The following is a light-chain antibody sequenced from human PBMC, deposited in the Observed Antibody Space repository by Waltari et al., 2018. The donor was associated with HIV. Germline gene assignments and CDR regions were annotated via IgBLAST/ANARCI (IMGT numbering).Light chain of an antibody. J-gene: IGLJ3*02. CDR1: SSDVGGYNS. Sequence: QSALTQPRSVSGSPGQSVTISCTGTSSDVGGYNSVSWYQPHPGKAPKLMIYEVSKRPSGVPYRFSGSKSGNTASLTISGLQAEDEADYGCCSDAGSYTVFGGGTKLTVL. CDR3: CSDAGSYTV. CDR2: EVS. V-gene: IGLV2-11*01.